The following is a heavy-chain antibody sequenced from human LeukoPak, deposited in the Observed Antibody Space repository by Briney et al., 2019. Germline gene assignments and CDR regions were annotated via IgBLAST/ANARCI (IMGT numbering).Heavy chain of an antibody. V-gene: IGHV4-39*01. D-gene: IGHD2-15*01. CDR2: IYYSGST. Sequence: SETLSLTCTVSGGSISSNNYYWGWIRQPPGKGLEWIGSIYYSGSTYYNPSLKSRVTISVDTSKNQFSLKLNSVTAADTAVYYCARGYCSGATCYSFEYWGQGTLVTVSS. CDR1: GGSISSNNYY. CDR3: ARGYCSGATCYSFEY. J-gene: IGHJ4*02.